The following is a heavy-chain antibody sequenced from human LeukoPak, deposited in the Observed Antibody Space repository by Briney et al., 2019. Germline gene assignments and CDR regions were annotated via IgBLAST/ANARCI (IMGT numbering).Heavy chain of an antibody. CDR3: ARSRLVVYAILDY. D-gene: IGHD2-8*02. Sequence: GGSLRLSCAASGFTFSSYGMHWVRQAPGKGLEWVAVIWYDGSNKYYADSVKGRFTISRDNSKNTLYLQMNSLRAEDTAVYYCARSRLVVYAILDYWGQGTLVTVSS. CDR2: IWYDGSNK. CDR1: GFTFSSYG. V-gene: IGHV3-33*01. J-gene: IGHJ4*02.